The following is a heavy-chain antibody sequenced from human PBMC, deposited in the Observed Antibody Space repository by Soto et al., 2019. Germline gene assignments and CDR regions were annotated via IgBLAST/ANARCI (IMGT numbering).Heavy chain of an antibody. V-gene: IGHV1-18*01. CDR1: GYTFTSYG. CDR3: ARDTRNITIFGVVIAYFDY. Sequence: QVQLGQSGAEVKKPGASVKVSCKASGYTFTSYGISWVRQAPGQGLEWMGWISAYNCNTNYAQKVQGRVTMTTDTSTSTAYMELRSLRSDDTAVYYCARDTRNITIFGVVIAYFDYWGQGTLVTVSS. CDR2: ISAYNCNT. J-gene: IGHJ4*02. D-gene: IGHD3-3*01.